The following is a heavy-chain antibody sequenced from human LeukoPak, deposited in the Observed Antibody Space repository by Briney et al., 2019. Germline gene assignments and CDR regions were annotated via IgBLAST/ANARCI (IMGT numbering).Heavy chain of an antibody. CDR3: ARAMGVGATTRHTFDY. V-gene: IGHV3-53*01. CDR1: GFTVSSNY. CDR2: IYSGGST. D-gene: IGHD1-26*01. Sequence: GGSLRLSCAASGFTVSSNYMSWVRQAPGKGLERVSVIYSGGSTYYADSVKGRFTISRDNSKNTLYLQMNSLRAEDTAVYYCARAMGVGATTRHTFDYWGQGTLVTVSS. J-gene: IGHJ4*02.